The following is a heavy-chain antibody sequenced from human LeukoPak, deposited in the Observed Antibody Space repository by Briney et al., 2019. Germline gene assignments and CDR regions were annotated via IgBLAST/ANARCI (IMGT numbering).Heavy chain of an antibody. CDR2: INHSGST. CDR3: ARSTTVTTAPVDY. V-gene: IGHV4-34*01. CDR1: GGSFSGYY. D-gene: IGHD4-17*01. J-gene: IGHJ4*02. Sequence: PSETLSLTYAVYGGSFSGYYGSWIRQPPGKGLEWIGEINHSGSTNYNPSLKSRVTISVDTSKNQFSLKLSSVTAADTAVYYCARSTTVTTAPVDYWGQGTLVTVSS.